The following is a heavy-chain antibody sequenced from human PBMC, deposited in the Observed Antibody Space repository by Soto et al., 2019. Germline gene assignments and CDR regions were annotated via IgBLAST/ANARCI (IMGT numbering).Heavy chain of an antibody. CDR3: ATVHNTSRSFNF. V-gene: IGHV3-23*01. CDR2: TGLSGRTT. CDR1: GLTFSVSA. D-gene: IGHD1-1*01. J-gene: IGHJ4*02. Sequence: EVQLLESGGGLVQPGGSLRLSCVASGLTFSVSAMTWVRQAPGKGLEWVSTTGLSGRTTYYGDSVKGRFTVSRDNSKKTLDLQMSSLRVEDTAVYYCATVHNTSRSFNFWGRGTLVTVSS.